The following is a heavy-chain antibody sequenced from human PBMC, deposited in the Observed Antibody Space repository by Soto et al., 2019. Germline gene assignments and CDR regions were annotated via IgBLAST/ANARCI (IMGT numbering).Heavy chain of an antibody. D-gene: IGHD6-13*01. Sequence: PSDTLSLTCTVSGGSIGSYYWSWIRQPPGKGLEWIGYIYYSGSTNYNPSLKSRVTISVDTSKNQFSLKLSSVTAADTAVYYCARRSAAAAASYYFDYWGQGTLVTVS. V-gene: IGHV4-59*08. J-gene: IGHJ4*02. CDR1: GGSIGSYY. CDR3: ARRSAAAAASYYFDY. CDR2: IYYSGST.